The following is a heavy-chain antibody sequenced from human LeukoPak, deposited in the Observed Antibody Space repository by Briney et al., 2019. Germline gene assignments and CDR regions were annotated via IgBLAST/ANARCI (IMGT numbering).Heavy chain of an antibody. V-gene: IGHV4-59*01. D-gene: IGHD3-10*01. CDR1: GASIRSNY. CDR3: ARRYYGSGGFRFDP. CDR2: MYYSGNT. Sequence: SETLSLTCTVSGASIRSNYWSWIRQPPGSGLEWIGYMYYSGNTNYNPSLKSRVTMSVDTSKNQFSLKLSSVTAADTAVYYCARRYYGSGGFRFDPWGQGTLVTVSS. J-gene: IGHJ5*02.